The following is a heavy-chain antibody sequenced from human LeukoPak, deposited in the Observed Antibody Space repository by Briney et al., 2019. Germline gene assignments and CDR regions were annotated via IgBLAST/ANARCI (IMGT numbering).Heavy chain of an antibody. CDR2: IYYSGST. CDR3: ARVAAGTEGY. Sequence: PSETLSLTCTVSGGTISSGDYYWSWLRQPPGKGLEWMGYIYYSGSTYYNPSLKSRVTISVDTSKNQFSLKLSSVTAADTAVYYCARVAAGTEGYWGQGTLVTVSS. CDR1: GGTISSGDYY. V-gene: IGHV4-30-4*01. D-gene: IGHD6-13*01. J-gene: IGHJ4*02.